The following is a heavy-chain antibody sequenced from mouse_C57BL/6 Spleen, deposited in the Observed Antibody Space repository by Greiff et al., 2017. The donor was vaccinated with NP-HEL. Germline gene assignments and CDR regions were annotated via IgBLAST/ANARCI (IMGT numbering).Heavy chain of an antibody. CDR1: GYTFTSYW. CDR2: IDPSDSYT. Sequence: QVQLQQSGAELVMPGASVKLSCKASGYTFTSYWMHWVKQRPGQGLEWIGEIDPSDSYTNYNQKFKGKSTLTVDKSSSTAYMQLSSLTSEDSAVYYCARRGVGLYYFDYWGQGTTLTVSS. J-gene: IGHJ2*01. CDR3: ARRGVGLYYFDY. D-gene: IGHD1-1*01. V-gene: IGHV1-69*01.